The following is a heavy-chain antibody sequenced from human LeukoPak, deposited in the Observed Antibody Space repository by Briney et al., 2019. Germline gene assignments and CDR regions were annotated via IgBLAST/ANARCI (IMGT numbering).Heavy chain of an antibody. J-gene: IGHJ5*02. V-gene: IGHV1-69*06. CDR3: ARGRPTTSIAAAGVNWFDP. D-gene: IGHD6-13*01. Sequence: SVKVSCKASGGTFISYAISWVRQAPGQGLEWMGGIIPIFGTANYAQKFQGRVTITSDKSTSTAYMELSSLRSEDTAVYYCARGRPTTSIAAAGVNWFDPWGQGTLVTVSS. CDR1: GGTFISYA. CDR2: IIPIFGTA.